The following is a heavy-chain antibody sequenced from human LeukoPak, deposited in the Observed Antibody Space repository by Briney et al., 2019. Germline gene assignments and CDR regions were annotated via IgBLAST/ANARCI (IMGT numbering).Heavy chain of an antibody. CDR1: GFTFSSYA. D-gene: IGHD3-22*01. CDR3: AKVPNYYDTTTYYG. V-gene: IGHV3-23*01. J-gene: IGHJ4*02. CDR2: ISSSGRGGST. Sequence: GGSLRLSRAASGFTFSSYAMSWVRQAPGKGLEWVSAISSSGRGGSTYYADSVKGRFTISRDTSKNTLYLQMSSLRVEDTAVYYCAKVPNYYDTTTYYGWGQGTLVTVSS.